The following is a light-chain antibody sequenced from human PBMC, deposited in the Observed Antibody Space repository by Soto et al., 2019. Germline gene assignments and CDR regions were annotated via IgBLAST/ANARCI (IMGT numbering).Light chain of an antibody. Sequence: QSALTQPASVSGSPGQSFTISCTGTSRDAGGYNYVSWYQQHTGKVPKLMIYEVSNRPSGVSNRFSGSKSGNTASLTISGLQAEDEADYYCSSYTSSFYVFGTGTKVTVL. J-gene: IGLJ1*01. V-gene: IGLV2-14*01. CDR2: EVS. CDR3: SSYTSSFYV. CDR1: SRDAGGYNY.